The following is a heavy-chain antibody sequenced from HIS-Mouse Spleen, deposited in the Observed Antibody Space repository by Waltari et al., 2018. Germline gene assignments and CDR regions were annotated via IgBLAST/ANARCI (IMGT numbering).Heavy chain of an antibody. D-gene: IGHD6-13*01. CDR2: ISYDGSNK. Sequence: QVQLVESGGGVVQPGRSLRLSCAASGFTFISDGLHGVRQAPGKGLEWVAVISYDGSNKYYADSVKGRFTISRDNSKNTLYLQMNSLRAEDTAVYYCAKEYSSSHNWFDPWGQGTLVTVSS. J-gene: IGHJ5*02. CDR3: AKEYSSSHNWFDP. CDR1: GFTFISDG. V-gene: IGHV3-30*18.